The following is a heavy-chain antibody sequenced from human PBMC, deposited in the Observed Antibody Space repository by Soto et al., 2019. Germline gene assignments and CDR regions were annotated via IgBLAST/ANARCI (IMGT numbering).Heavy chain of an antibody. CDR1: GFTFSSYA. Sequence: EVQLLESGGGLVQPGGSLRLSCAASGFTFSSYAMSWVRQAPGKGLEWVSTILVGGSTHYEDSVKGRFTISRDTSKNTVYLQMNSLTAGDTAVYYCAKATATGGGAFEIYGQGTMVSVSS. D-gene: IGHD2-8*02. CDR3: AKATATGGGAFEI. J-gene: IGHJ3*02. CDR2: ILVGGST. V-gene: IGHV3-23*01.